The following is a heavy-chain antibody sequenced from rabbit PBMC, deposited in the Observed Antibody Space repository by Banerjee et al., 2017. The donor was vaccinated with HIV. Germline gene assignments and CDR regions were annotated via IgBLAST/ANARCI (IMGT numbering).Heavy chain of an antibody. Sequence: QSLEESGGGLVKPEGSLTLTCKASGFDLSSFYYMCWVRQAPGKGLELIACIYTSSGSTWYPSWAKGRFTITRSTSLNTVTLQLNSLTAADTATYFCARDDYVDNGATWYFNLWGQGTLVTVS. CDR2: IYTSSGST. J-gene: IGHJ4*01. CDR1: GFDLSSFYY. CDR3: ARDDYVDNGATWYFNL. D-gene: IGHD2-1*01. V-gene: IGHV1S43*01.